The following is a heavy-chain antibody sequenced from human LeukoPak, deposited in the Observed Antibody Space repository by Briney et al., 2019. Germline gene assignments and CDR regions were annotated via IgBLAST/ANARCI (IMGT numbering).Heavy chain of an antibody. D-gene: IGHD6-13*01. J-gene: IGHJ5*02. CDR3: ARSPPSSSWYKGVGWFDP. V-gene: IGHV4-4*07. CDR2: IYTSGST. Sequence: SETLSLTCTVSGGSISSYYWSWIRQPAGKGLEWIGRIYTSGSTNYNPSLKSRVTMSVDTSKNQFSLKLSSVTAADTAVYYCARSPPSSSWYKGVGWFDPWGQGTLVTVSP. CDR1: GGSISSYY.